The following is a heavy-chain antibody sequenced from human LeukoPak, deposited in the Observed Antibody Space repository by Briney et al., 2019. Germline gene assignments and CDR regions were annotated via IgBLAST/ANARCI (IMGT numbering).Heavy chain of an antibody. V-gene: IGHV1-24*01. J-gene: IGHJ1*01. CDR3: ATDSGSYYAAYFQH. Sequence: ASVKVSCKVSGYTLTELSMHWVRQAPGKGLEWMGGFDPEDGETIYAQKFQGRVAMTEDTSTDTAYMELSSLRSEDTAVYYCATDSGSYYAAYFQHWGQGTLVTVSS. D-gene: IGHD1-26*01. CDR2: FDPEDGET. CDR1: GYTLTELS.